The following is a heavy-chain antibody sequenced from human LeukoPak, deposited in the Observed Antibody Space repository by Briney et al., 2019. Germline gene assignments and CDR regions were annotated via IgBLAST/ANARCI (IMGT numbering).Heavy chain of an antibody. CDR3: ARGGPGIAAAGEYYYYYMDV. V-gene: IGHV1-2*02. CDR1: VYTFTGYY. CDR2: INPSSDGT. J-gene: IGHJ6*03. Sequence: ASVKVACKASVYTFTGYYMHWVRQAPGQGLEWMGWINPSSDGTNYAQKFQGRVTMTRDTSISTAYMELSRLRSDDTAVYYCARGGPGIAAAGEYYYYYMDVWGKGTTVTVSS. D-gene: IGHD6-13*01.